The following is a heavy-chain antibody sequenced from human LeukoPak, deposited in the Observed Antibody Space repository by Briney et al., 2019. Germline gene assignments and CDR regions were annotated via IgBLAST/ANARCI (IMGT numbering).Heavy chain of an antibody. CDR2: IYCSGST. CDR1: GGSFSGYY. Sequence: PSETLSLTCAVYGGSFSGYYWSWIRQPPGKGLEWIGSIYCSGSTYYNPSLKSRVTISVDTSKNQFSLKLSSVTAADTAVYYCARLAWYYGMDVWGQGTTVTVSS. V-gene: IGHV4-34*01. J-gene: IGHJ6*02. CDR3: ARLAWYYGMDV.